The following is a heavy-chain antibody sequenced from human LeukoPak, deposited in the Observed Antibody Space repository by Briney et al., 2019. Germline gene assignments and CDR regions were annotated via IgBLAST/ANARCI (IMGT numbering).Heavy chain of an antibody. J-gene: IGHJ5*02. CDR3: ARAAAETGSFRDNWFDP. CDR1: GFSFSRYD. Sequence: PGGSLRLSCVASGFSFSRYDMHWVRQAPGKGLEWVAVISDDGRIKIYGDSVKGRLTISRDNSKNTLYLQMNSLRGEDTAVYYRARAAAETGSFRDNWFDPWGQGTLVTVSS. CDR2: ISDDGRIK. V-gene: IGHV3-30*04. D-gene: IGHD3-9*01.